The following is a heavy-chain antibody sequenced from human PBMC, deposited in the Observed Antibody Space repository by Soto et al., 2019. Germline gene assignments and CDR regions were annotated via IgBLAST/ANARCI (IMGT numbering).Heavy chain of an antibody. CDR2: ICPGDSDT. V-gene: IGHV5-51*01. CDR1: GYSFTSYW. J-gene: IGHJ6*02. D-gene: IGHD1-26*01. CDR3: ARRGAPQMSSSPYYYYGMDV. Sequence: GESLKISCKGSGYSFTSYWIGWVRQMPGKGLEWMGIICPGDSDTRYSPSFQGQVTISADKSISTAYLQWSSLKASDTAMYYCARRGAPQMSSSPYYYYGMDVWGQGTTVTVSS.